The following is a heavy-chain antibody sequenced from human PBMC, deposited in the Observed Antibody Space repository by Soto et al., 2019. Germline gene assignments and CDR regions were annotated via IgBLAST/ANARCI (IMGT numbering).Heavy chain of an antibody. Sequence: QVQLVESGGGVVQPGRSLGLSCTASGFTFSSYAMHWVRQAPGKGLEWVAVISYDGINKYYADSVKGRLTISRDISKNTRYLQMNSLRVEDTAVYYCSRPYSSGWYGDLDYWGQGTLVTVPS. V-gene: IGHV3-30*04. CDR1: GFTFSSYA. CDR3: SRPYSSGWYGDLDY. CDR2: ISYDGINK. J-gene: IGHJ4*02. D-gene: IGHD6-19*01.